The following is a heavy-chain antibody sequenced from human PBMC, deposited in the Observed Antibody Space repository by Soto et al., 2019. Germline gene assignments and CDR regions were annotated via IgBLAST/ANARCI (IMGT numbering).Heavy chain of an antibody. CDR2: NIAYNGNT. CDR3: ARKGPEYDFWSGFLPPHYYYMDV. Sequence: ASMMYFSKTAGGTFSINTNSCVRQAPGQRLEGMIGNIAYNGNTNYAQKLQGRVTMTTDTSTSTAYMELRSLRSDDTAVYYCARKGPEYDFWSGFLPPHYYYMDVWGKGTTVTVSS. V-gene: IGHV1-18*01. J-gene: IGHJ6*03. D-gene: IGHD3-3*01. CDR1: GGTFSINT.